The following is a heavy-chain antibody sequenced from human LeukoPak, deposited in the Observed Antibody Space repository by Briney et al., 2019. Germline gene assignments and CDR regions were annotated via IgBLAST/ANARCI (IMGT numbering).Heavy chain of an antibody. CDR1: GGSFSGYY. D-gene: IGHD6-19*01. CDR2: INHSGST. CDR3: AREVAAGSYRGFDY. V-gene: IGHV4-34*01. Sequence: SETLSLTCAVYGGSFSGYYWNWIRQSPGKGLEWIGEINHSGSTNYNPSLKSRVTMSIDTPKNQFSLKVNSVTAADTATYYCAREVAAGSYRGFDYWGQGTLVTVSS. J-gene: IGHJ4*02.